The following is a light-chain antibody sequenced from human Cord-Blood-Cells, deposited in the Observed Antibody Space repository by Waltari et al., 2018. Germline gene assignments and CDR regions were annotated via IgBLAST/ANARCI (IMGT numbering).Light chain of an antibody. J-gene: IGLJ2*01. V-gene: IGLV2-14*01. CDR2: DVS. Sequence: QSALTQPASVSGSPGQSITISCTGTSSDVGGYNYVSWYQQHPGKAPKLMSYDVSNRPSRGSNRFSGAKSGNAASLTISGLQAEDEADYYCSSYTSSSTVVFGGGTKLTVL. CDR1: SSDVGGYNY. CDR3: SSYTSSSTVV.